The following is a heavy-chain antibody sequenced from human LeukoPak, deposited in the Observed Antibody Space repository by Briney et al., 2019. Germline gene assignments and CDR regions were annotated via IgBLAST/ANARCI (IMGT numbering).Heavy chain of an antibody. D-gene: IGHD1-26*01. CDR2: IYPGDSDT. CDR1: GYSFTSYW. J-gene: IGHJ5*02. Sequence: GESLKIPCKGSGYSFTSYWIGWVRQMPGKGLEWMGIIYPGDSDTRYSPSFQGQVTISADKSISTAYLQWSSLKASDTAMYYRARGRPVWELLGNWFDPWGQGTLVTVSS. CDR3: ARGRPVWELLGNWFDP. V-gene: IGHV5-51*01.